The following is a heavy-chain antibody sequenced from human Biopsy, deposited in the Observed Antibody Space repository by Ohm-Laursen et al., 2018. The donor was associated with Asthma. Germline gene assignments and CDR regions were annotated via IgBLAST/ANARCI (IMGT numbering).Heavy chain of an antibody. CDR2: IYYSGTT. D-gene: IGHD6-13*01. Sequence: SETLSLTCGLSSGSGGYMRSGNYYWGWIRQPPGKGLEWSGSIYYSGTTYYNPSLESRVTVSADTSKIQFSLKLISVTAADTAVYYCVRGSSSWHHGPFHYYYGLDVWGQGTTATVSS. CDR1: GGYMRSGNYY. V-gene: IGHV4-39*01. J-gene: IGHJ6*02. CDR3: VRGSSSWHHGPFHYYYGLDV.